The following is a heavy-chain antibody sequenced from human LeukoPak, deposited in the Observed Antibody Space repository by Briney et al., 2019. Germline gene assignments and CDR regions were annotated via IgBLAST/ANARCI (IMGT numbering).Heavy chain of an antibody. CDR3: ARGRREKLDF. CDR2: NNNSGGI. Sequence: KPSETLSLAWSVSCRSVTVYYCACTRQPPGEGREWIGENNNSGGITYNPSLNGRVTISVDASKNQFSLKLISVTAADTPVYYCARGRREKLDFWGQGTLVTVSS. V-gene: IGHV4-34*01. J-gene: IGHJ4*02. CDR1: CRSVTVYY.